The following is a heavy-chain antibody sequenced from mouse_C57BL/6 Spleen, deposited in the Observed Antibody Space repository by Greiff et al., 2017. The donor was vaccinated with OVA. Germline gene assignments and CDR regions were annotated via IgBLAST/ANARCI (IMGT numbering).Heavy chain of an antibody. D-gene: IGHD2-4*01. Sequence: EVQLQESGPGLVKPSQSLSLTCSVTGYSITSGYYWNWIRQFPGNKLEWMGYISYDGSNNYNPSLKNRISITRDTSKNQFFLKLNSVTTEDTATYYCARGHDYDGFAYWGQGTLVTVSA. CDR2: ISYDGSN. CDR3: ARGHDYDGFAY. V-gene: IGHV3-6*01. J-gene: IGHJ3*01. CDR1: GYSITSGYY.